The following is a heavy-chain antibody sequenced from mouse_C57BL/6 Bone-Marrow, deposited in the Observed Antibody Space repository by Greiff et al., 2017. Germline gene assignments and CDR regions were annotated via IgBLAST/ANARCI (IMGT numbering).Heavy chain of an antibody. J-gene: IGHJ1*03. CDR2: IDPSDSYT. CDR1: GYTFTSYW. Sequence: QVQLQQPGAELVMPGASVKLSCKASGYTFTSYWMHWVKQRPGQGLEWIGEIDPSDSYTNYNQKFKGKSTVTVDKSASTAYMQLSSLTSEDSAVYYCAHITTVVATRYFDVWGTGTTVTVSS. D-gene: IGHD1-1*01. V-gene: IGHV1-69*01. CDR3: AHITTVVATRYFDV.